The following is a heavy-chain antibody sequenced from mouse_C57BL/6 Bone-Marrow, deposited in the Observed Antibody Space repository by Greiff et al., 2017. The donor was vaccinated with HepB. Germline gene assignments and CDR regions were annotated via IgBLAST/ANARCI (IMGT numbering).Heavy chain of an antibody. CDR2: ISSGSSTI. J-gene: IGHJ3*01. V-gene: IGHV5-17*01. CDR1: GFTFSDYG. CDR3: ARVCGNYVWFAY. Sequence: EVKLMESGGGLVKPGGSLKLSCAASGFTFSDYGMHWVRQAPEKGLEWVAYISSGSSTIYYADTVKGRFTISRDNAKDTLFLQMTSLRSEDTAMYYCARVCGNYVWFAYWGQGTLVTVSA. D-gene: IGHD2-1*01.